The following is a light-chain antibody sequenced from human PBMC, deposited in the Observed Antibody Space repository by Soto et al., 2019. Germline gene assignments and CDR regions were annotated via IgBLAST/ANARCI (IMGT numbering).Light chain of an antibody. J-gene: IGLJ1*01. Sequence: QPVLTQPPSASGSPGQSVTISCTGTSSDVGGYNYVSWYQQHPGKAPKLLIYEVIKRPSGVPDRFSASRSGNTASLTVSGLQAEDEADYYCSSYAGSNTPYVFGTGTKVTVL. CDR1: SSDVGGYNY. CDR2: EVI. V-gene: IGLV2-8*01. CDR3: SSYAGSNTPYV.